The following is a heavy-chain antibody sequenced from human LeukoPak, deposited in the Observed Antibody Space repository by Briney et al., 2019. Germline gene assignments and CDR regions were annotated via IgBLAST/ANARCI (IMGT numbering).Heavy chain of an antibody. V-gene: IGHV1-46*01. J-gene: IGHJ4*02. CDR1: GYTFSTYY. D-gene: IGHD3-16*01. Sequence: ASVKVSCKASGYTFSTYYMHWVRQAPGQGREWVGIINPSGATTNNAQKFQGRVTMTRDMSTSTVYMELSSLRSEDTAVYYCARGTYFGGSMGVYWGQGTLVTVSS. CDR2: INPSGATT. CDR3: ARGTYFGGSMGVY.